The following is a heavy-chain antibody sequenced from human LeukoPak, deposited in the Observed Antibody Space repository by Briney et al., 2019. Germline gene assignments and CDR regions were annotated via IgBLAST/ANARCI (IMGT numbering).Heavy chain of an antibody. D-gene: IGHD3-10*01. CDR1: GGSISSSLYH. V-gene: IGHV4-39*01. CDR3: ASSRRVPGVSIGYFDS. Sequence: SETLSLTCTVSGGSISSSLYHWGWIRQSPGKNLERLGSIYYTGTTHYNPSLKSRVTISVDTSKNQFSLNLSSVTAADTALYYCASSRRVPGVSIGYFDSWGQGTLVTVSS. J-gene: IGHJ4*02. CDR2: IYYTGTT.